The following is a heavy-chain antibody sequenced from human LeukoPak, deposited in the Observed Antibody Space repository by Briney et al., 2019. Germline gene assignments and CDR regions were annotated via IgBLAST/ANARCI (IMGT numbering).Heavy chain of an antibody. CDR3: AGGYGGRYWAFDI. Sequence: GGSLRLSCTATEFTFTTNYLSWVRQAPGKGLKWVSITYSGGNSNSADSVKGRFTITRDDSKNTLYLQMNSLRPEDTAIYYCAGGYGGRYWAFDIWGQGTMVTVFS. CDR1: EFTFTTNY. V-gene: IGHV3-66*01. CDR2: TYSGGNS. D-gene: IGHD1-26*01. J-gene: IGHJ3*02.